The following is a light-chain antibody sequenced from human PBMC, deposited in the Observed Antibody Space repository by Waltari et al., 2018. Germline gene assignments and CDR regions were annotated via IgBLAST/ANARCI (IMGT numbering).Light chain of an antibody. CDR3: QQHGTLPAT. J-gene: IGKJ1*01. CDR1: HTVCSST. Sequence: EIVLTLSPGTASLSPGERVTLSCRASHTVCSSTLTWYQQKPGQAPRLVIYRASSRATGIPDRFSGSGSGTDFSLTISRLEPEDFAAYYCQQHGTLPATFGQGTKVEIK. V-gene: IGKV3-20*01. CDR2: RAS.